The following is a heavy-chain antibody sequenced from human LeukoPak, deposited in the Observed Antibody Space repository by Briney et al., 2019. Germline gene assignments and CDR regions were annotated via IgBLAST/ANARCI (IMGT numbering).Heavy chain of an antibody. J-gene: IGHJ4*02. CDR3: ASGTMVNPDY. D-gene: IGHD3-10*01. V-gene: IGHV3-74*01. CDR2: INSDGSST. Sequence: PGGSLRLSCAASGFTFSTYGITWVRQAPGKGLVWVSRINSDGSSTSYADSVKGRFTISRDNAKNTLYLQMNGLRAEDTAVYYCASGTMVNPDYWGQGTLVTVSS. CDR1: GFTFSTYG.